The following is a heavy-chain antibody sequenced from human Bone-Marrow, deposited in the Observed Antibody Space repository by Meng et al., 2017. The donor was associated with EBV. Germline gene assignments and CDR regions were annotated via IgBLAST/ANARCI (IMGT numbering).Heavy chain of an antibody. V-gene: IGHV4-4*02. CDR3: AAGFRELVRSRDY. CDR1: GGAIRSSNW. Sequence: QVQLQESGPRLLKPSGTLSLTCVVSGGAIRSSNWWSWVRQPPGKGLEWIGEIFYGGSTNYNPSLESRVTISVDKSKNQFSLKLSSVTAADTAVYYCAAGFRELVRSRDYWGQGTLVTVSS. J-gene: IGHJ4*02. D-gene: IGHD3-10*01. CDR2: IFYGGST.